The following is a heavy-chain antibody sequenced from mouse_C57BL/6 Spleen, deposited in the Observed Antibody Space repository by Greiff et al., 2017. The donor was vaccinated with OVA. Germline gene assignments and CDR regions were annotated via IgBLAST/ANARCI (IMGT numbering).Heavy chain of an antibody. CDR3: TTSGSNYNWYFDV. V-gene: IGHV14-4*01. J-gene: IGHJ1*03. Sequence: EVQLQQSGAELVRPGASVKLSCTASGFNIKDDYMHWVKQRPEQGLEWIGWIDPENGDTEYASKFQGKATITADTSSNTAYLQLRSLTSEDTAVYYCTTSGSNYNWYFDVWGTGTTVTVSS. D-gene: IGHD2-5*01. CDR2: IDPENGDT. CDR1: GFNIKDDY.